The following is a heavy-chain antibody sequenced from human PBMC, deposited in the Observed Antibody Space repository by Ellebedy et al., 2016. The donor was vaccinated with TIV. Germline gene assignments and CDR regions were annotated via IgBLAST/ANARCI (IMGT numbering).Heavy chain of an antibody. J-gene: IGHJ4*02. CDR2: INPSGGST. CDR1: GYTFTSYY. D-gene: IGHD2-2*01. Sequence: ASVKVSXXASGYTFTSYYMHWVRQAPGQGLEWMGIINPSGGSTSYAQKFQGRVTMTRDTSTSTVYMELSSLRSEDTAVYYCARENFDCSSTSCYPPPYYFDYWGQGTLVTVSS. V-gene: IGHV1-46*01. CDR3: ARENFDCSSTSCYPPPYYFDY.